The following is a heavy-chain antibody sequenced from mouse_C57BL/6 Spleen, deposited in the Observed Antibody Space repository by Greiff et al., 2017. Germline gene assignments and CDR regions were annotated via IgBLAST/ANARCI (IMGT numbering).Heavy chain of an antibody. CDR1: GFTFSSYA. J-gene: IGHJ4*01. CDR2: ISDGGSYT. CDR3: ARGNYSNLYAMDY. V-gene: IGHV5-4*03. D-gene: IGHD2-5*01. Sequence: EVMLVESGGGLVKPGGSLKLSCAASGFTFSSYAMSWVRQTPEKRLEWVATISDGGSYTYYPDNVKGRFTISRDNAKKNLYLQMSHLKSEDTAMYYCARGNYSNLYAMDYWGQGTSVTVSS.